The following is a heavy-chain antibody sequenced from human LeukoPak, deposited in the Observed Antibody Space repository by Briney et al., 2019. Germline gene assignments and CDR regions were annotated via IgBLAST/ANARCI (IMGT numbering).Heavy chain of an antibody. V-gene: IGHV3-74*01. Sequence: PGRSLRLSYAASGFTFRRYWMHWVRQAPGKGLVWVSRINSDGSSTSYADSVKDRFTISRDNAKNTLYLKMNSLRAEDTAVYYCARAGLAYCCGDCYPYWYFDHWGRGTLVTVSS. J-gene: IGHJ2*01. D-gene: IGHD2-21*02. CDR2: INSDGSST. CDR3: ARAGLAYCCGDCYPYWYFDH. CDR1: GFTFRRYW.